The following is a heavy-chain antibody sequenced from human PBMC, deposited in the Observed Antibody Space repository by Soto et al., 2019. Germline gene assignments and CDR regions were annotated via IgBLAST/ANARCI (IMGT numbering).Heavy chain of an antibody. CDR1: GYSISSGYY. CDR3: ARDRITGTTDRIDP. Sequence: PSETLSLTCAVSGYSISSGYYWGWIRQPPGKGLEWIGSIYHSGSTYYNPSLKSRVTISVDTSKNQFSLKLSSVTAADTAVYYCARDRITGTTDRIDPWGLGTLVTVSS. CDR2: IYHSGST. J-gene: IGHJ5*02. D-gene: IGHD1-7*01. V-gene: IGHV4-38-2*02.